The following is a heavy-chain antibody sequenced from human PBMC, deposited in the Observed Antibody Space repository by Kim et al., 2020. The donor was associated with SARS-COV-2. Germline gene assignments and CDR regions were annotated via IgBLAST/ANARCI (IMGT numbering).Heavy chain of an antibody. V-gene: IGHV4-31*03. Sequence: SETLSLTCIVSGGSINSGGYYWSWIRQHPGKGLEWIGYIYYSGSISYIPSYNPSLKSRVTILLDTSKNQFSLNLTSVTAADTAVYYSARAPIWFGELGWFDSWGQGTLVTVSS. CDR2: IYYSGSISYIP. J-gene: IGHJ5*01. CDR1: GGSINSGGYY. CDR3: ARAPIWFGELGWFDS. D-gene: IGHD3-10*01.